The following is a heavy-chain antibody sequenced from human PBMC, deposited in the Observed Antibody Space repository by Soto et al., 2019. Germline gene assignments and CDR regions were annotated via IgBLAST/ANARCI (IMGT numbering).Heavy chain of an antibody. D-gene: IGHD6-19*01. CDR2: INPNSGGT. CDR1: GYTFSGFY. J-gene: IGHJ4*02. Sequence: ASVKDSCMASGYTFSGFYMHWVRQAPGQGLDWMGWINPNSGGTKSAEKFQSRVTMTRDTSISTAYMELSRLTPDDTAVYYCASAAVTGTAGLDFWGQGTQVTVSS. CDR3: ASAAVTGTAGLDF. V-gene: IGHV1-2*02.